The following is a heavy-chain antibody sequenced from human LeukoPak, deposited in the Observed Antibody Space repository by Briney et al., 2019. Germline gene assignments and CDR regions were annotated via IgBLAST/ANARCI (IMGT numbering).Heavy chain of an antibody. Sequence: GSLSLSFAASGFTFSNACMSWARQAPGKGLEWVGRIKSKTDGGTTDYAAPVKGRVTISRDDSKNTLYLQMNSLKTENTAVYCWTTERRWETLDLDYWGQGTLVTVSS. CDR2: IKSKTDGGTT. J-gene: IGHJ4*02. V-gene: IGHV3-15*01. D-gene: IGHD1-26*01. CDR3: TTERRWETLDLDY. CDR1: GFTFSNAC.